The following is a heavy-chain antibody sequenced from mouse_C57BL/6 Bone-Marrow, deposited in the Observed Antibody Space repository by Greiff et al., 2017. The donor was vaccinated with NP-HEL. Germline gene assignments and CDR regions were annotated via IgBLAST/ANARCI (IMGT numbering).Heavy chain of an antibody. CDR1: GFTFSSYG. CDR2: ISSGGSYT. CDR3: ARRGGSSLIAY. J-gene: IGHJ3*01. Sequence: DVQLQESGGDLVKPGGSLKLSCAASGFTFSSYGMSWVRQTPDKRLEWVATISSGGSYTYYPDSVKGRFTISRDNAKNTLYLQMSSLKSEDTAMYYCARRGGSSLIAYWGQGTLVTVSA. V-gene: IGHV5-6*01. D-gene: IGHD1-1*01.